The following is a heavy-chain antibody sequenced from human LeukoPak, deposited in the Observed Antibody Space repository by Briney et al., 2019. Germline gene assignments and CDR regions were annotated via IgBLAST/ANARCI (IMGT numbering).Heavy chain of an antibody. CDR1: GFTFGDYT. CDR2: IRSKAYGGTT. Sequence: GGSLRLSCTVSGFTFGDYTMSWFRQAPGKGLEWVGFIRSKAYGGTTEDAASVKGRFTISRDDSKSIAYLQMNSLKTEDTAVYYCIRRGANSPFDYWGLGTLVTVSS. J-gene: IGHJ4*02. CDR3: IRRGANSPFDY. D-gene: IGHD1-1*01. V-gene: IGHV3-49*03.